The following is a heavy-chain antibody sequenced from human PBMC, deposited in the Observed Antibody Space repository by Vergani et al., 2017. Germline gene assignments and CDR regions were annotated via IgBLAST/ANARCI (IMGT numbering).Heavy chain of an antibody. D-gene: IGHD7-27*01. V-gene: IGHV3-15*01. CDR3: TTLSPNWAHW. J-gene: IGHJ4*02. CDR2: IKSQIDGGTT. Sequence: EVQLVESGGGLVKPGGSLRLSCAASGFSFSNAWMTWVRQGPGKGLEWVGRIKSQIDGGTTDYAAPVKGRFTISRDDLTNMLYLHMNSLKTEDTAVYYCTTLSPNWAHWWGQGTLVNVSS. CDR1: GFSFSNAW.